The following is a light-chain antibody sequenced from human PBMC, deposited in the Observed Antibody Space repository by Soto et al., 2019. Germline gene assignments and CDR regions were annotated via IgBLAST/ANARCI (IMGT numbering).Light chain of an antibody. J-gene: IGKJ3*01. CDR2: GAS. V-gene: IGKV3-20*01. CDR1: QSVTTNY. Sequence: EIVLPQSPATLSVSPGERATLSCRAGQSVTTNYLAWYQQKPGQAPRLLIYGASSRATGIPDGFSGSGSGTDFTLTVSRLEPEDFAVYYCQQYGSSPFTFGPGTKVDIK. CDR3: QQYGSSPFT.